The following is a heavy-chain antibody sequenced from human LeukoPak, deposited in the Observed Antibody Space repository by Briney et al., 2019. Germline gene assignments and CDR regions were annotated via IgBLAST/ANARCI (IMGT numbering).Heavy chain of an antibody. Sequence: ASVKVSCKASGYTFTSYGISWVRRAPGQGLEWMGWISAYNGNTNYAQKLQGRVTMTTDTSTSTAYMELRSLRSDDTAVYYCARVIVGATAVWFDPWGQGTLVTVSS. CDR1: GYTFTSYG. CDR3: ARVIVGATAVWFDP. D-gene: IGHD1-26*01. CDR2: ISAYNGNT. J-gene: IGHJ5*02. V-gene: IGHV1-18*01.